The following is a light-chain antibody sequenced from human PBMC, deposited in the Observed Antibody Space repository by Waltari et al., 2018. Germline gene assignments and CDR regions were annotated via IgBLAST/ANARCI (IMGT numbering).Light chain of an antibody. CDR2: GAS. Sequence: ATPSCRASQSVGRSLAWYQQKPGQAPRLLIYGASTRFTGIPDRFSGSGSGTDFSLTISRLEPEDFAVYYCQHYVRLPATFGQGTTVEIK. J-gene: IGKJ1*01. V-gene: IGKV3-20*01. CDR1: QSVGRS. CDR3: QHYVRLPAT.